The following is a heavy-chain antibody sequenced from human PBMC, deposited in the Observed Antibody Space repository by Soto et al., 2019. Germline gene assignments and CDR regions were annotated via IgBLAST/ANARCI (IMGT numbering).Heavy chain of an antibody. CDR2: IYHSGST. V-gene: IGHV4-38-2*01. CDR1: GYSISSGYY. Sequence: SETLSLTCAVSGYSISSGYYWGCIRQPPGKGLEWIGSIYHSGSTYYNPSLKSRVTISVDTSKNQFSLKLSSVTAADTAVYYCARRYYDLDAFDIWGQGTMVTVSS. CDR3: ARRYYDLDAFDI. J-gene: IGHJ3*02. D-gene: IGHD3-22*01.